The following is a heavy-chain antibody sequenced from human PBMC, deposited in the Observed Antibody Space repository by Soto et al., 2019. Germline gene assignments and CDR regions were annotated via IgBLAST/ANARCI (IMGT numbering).Heavy chain of an antibody. CDR1: GYTFTNYD. V-gene: IGHV1-8*01. CDR3: ARAIAAGGSNWFDT. D-gene: IGHD6-13*01. Sequence: QVPLVQSGAEVKKPGASVKVSCKASGYTFTNYDINWVRQATGQGPEWMGWMNPNSGNTGYAQRFQGRVTMTRDTSISTAYLELSSLRSEDTAVYYCARAIAAGGSNWFDTWGQGTPVTVSS. CDR2: MNPNSGNT. J-gene: IGHJ5*02.